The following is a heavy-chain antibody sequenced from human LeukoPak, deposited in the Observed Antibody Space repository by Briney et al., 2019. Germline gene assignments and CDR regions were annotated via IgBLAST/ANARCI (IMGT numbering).Heavy chain of an antibody. J-gene: IGHJ2*01. CDR3: ARDRVGTYWYFDL. CDR1: GGSISSYY. Sequence: PSETLSLTCTVSGGSISSYYWSWIRQPPGKGLEWIGYIYYSGSTNYNPSLKSRVTISVDTSKNQFSLKLSSVTAADTAVYYCARDRVGTYWYFDLWGRGTLVTVSS. V-gene: IGHV4-59*01. CDR2: IYYSGST. D-gene: IGHD4-23*01.